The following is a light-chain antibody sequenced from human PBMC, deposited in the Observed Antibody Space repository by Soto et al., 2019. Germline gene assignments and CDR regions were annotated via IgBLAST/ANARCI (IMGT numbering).Light chain of an antibody. CDR2: EVS. CDR3: KESVKLPLT. J-gene: IGKJ4*01. Sequence: DIVMTQTPLSLSVTPGQPASISCKSSQSLLYSDGKTYLSWYLQKPGQPPHLLIYEVSNRFSGVPERFSGSGLGTDFTPRISRVEAEDFGVYYRKESVKLPLTFGGGTTVEIK. CDR1: QSLLYSDGKTY. V-gene: IGKV2D-29*01.